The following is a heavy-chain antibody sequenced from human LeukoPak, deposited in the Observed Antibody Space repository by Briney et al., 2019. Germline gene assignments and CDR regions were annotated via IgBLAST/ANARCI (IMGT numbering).Heavy chain of an antibody. CDR1: GFTFSSYW. V-gene: IGHV3-74*01. D-gene: IGHD3-10*01. CDR2: VNSDGSST. J-gene: IGHJ3*02. CDR3: ARASQGSAFDI. Sequence: GGSLRLSCAASGFTFSSYWMHWVRQAPGKGLVWVSRVNSDGSSTTYADSVKGRFTISRDNAKNTLYLQMNSLRAEDTAVYYCARASQGSAFDIWGQGTMVTVSS.